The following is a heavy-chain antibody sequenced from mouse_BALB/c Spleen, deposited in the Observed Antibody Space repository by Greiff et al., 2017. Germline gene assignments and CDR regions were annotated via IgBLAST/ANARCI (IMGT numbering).Heavy chain of an antibody. J-gene: IGHJ2*01. CDR3: TREDYGNYPAFDY. Sequence: VQLQQSGTVLARPGASVKMSCKASGYTFTSYWMHWVKQRPGQGLEWIGAIYPGNSDTSYNQKFKGKAKLTAVTSTSTAYMELSSLTNEDSAVYYCTREDYGNYPAFDYWGQGTTLTVSS. CDR2: IYPGNSDT. D-gene: IGHD2-1*01. V-gene: IGHV1-5*01. CDR1: GYTFTSYW.